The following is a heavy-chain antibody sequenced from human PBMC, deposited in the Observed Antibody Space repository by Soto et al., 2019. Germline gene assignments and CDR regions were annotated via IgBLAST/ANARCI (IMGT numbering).Heavy chain of an antibody. CDR1: GFTFSSYG. J-gene: IGHJ3*02. V-gene: IGHV3-30*18. Sequence: GGSLRLSCAASGFTFSSYGMHWVRQAPGKGLEWVAVISYDGSNKYYADSVKGRFTISRDNSKNTLYLQMNSLRAEDTAVYYCAKDRSYYGSGSYYRDAFDIWGQGTMVTV. CDR3: AKDRSYYGSGSYYRDAFDI. D-gene: IGHD3-10*01. CDR2: ISYDGSNK.